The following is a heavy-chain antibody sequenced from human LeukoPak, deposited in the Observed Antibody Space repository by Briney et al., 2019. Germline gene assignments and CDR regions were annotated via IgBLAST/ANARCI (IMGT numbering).Heavy chain of an antibody. Sequence: GGSLRLSCAASGITFTSSVMSWVRQAPGKGLEWISTISGRGGGAYYADSVKGRFTISRDNYKNTVYLQMNSLRGEDTAVYYCAKTGTEDGYSIHFDHWGQGTLVTVSS. CDR1: GITFTSSV. CDR2: ISGRGGGA. V-gene: IGHV3-23*01. CDR3: AKTGTEDGYSIHFDH. J-gene: IGHJ4*02. D-gene: IGHD5-24*01.